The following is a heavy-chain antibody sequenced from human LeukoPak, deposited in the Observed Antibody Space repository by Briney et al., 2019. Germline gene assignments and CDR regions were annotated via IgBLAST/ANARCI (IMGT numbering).Heavy chain of an antibody. J-gene: IGHJ4*02. Sequence: ASVKVSCKASGGTFSSYAISWVRQAPGQGLEWMGRINPNSGGTNYAQKFQGRVTMTRDTSISTAYMELSRLRSDDTAVYYCARDQGYYDSSGLSHFDYWGQGTLVTVSS. CDR3: ARDQGYYDSSGLSHFDY. CDR2: INPNSGGT. D-gene: IGHD3-22*01. CDR1: GGTFSSYA. V-gene: IGHV1-2*06.